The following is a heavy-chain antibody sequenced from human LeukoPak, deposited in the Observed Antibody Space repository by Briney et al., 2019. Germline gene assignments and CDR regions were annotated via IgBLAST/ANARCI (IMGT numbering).Heavy chain of an antibody. CDR1: GFTFSSYA. Sequence: GGSLRLSCAASGFTFSSYAMSWVRQAPGKGLEWVSAVSGSGGSTYYADSVKGRLTISRDNSKNTLYLQMNSLRAEDTAVYYCAKDMRSGTSCYGFDYWGQGTLVTVSS. D-gene: IGHD2-2*01. CDR3: AKDMRSGTSCYGFDY. J-gene: IGHJ4*02. V-gene: IGHV3-23*01. CDR2: VSGSGGST.